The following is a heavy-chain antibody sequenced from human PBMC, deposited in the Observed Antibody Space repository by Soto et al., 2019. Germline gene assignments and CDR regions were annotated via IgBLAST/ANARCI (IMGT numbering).Heavy chain of an antibody. V-gene: IGHV4-59*01. Sequence: SASLSLTCTVTSYSINSDDLSCIMQPPGKGLEWIGYIYYSGSTNYNPSLKSRVTISVDTSKNQFSLKLSSVTAADTAVYYCASSNIAAAGFYYYGMDVWGRGTTVT. CDR3: ASSNIAAAGFYYYGMDV. CDR2: IYYSGST. J-gene: IGHJ6*02. D-gene: IGHD6-13*01. CDR1: SYSINSDD.